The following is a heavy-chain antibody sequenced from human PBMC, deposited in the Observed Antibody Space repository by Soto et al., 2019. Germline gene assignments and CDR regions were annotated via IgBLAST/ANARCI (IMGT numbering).Heavy chain of an antibody. CDR1: GFSLSTSGVG. Sequence: ESCPTLVNPTQTLTLTCTFSGFSLSTSGVGXGWIRQPPGKALEWLALIYWNDDKRYSPSLKSRLTITKDTSKNQVVLTMTNMDPVDTATYYCAHSPRAPTYYYDSSGQTFDPWGQGTLVTVS. CDR3: AHSPRAPTYYYDSSGQTFDP. J-gene: IGHJ5*02. CDR2: IYWNDDK. D-gene: IGHD3-22*01. V-gene: IGHV2-5*01.